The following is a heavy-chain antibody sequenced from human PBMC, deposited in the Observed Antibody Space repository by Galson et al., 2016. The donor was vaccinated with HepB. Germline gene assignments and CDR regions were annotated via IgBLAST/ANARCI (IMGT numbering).Heavy chain of an antibody. D-gene: IGHD6-13*01. Sequence: SETLSLTCTVSSGSISSSSFYWGWIRQPPGKGLEWIGSIYYNGNTYYSPSLKSRVTISVDTSKKQISLKLRSVTAADTAIYYCARLMAATGHTIGRRAFDLWGQGTMVTVSS. CDR1: SGSISSSSFY. CDR3: ARLMAATGHTIGRRAFDL. V-gene: IGHV4-39*01. CDR2: IYYNGNT. J-gene: IGHJ3*01.